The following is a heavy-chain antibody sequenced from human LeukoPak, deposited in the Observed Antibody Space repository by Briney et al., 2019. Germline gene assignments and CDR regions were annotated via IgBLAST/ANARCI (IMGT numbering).Heavy chain of an antibody. D-gene: IGHD2-15*01. CDR3: ARDHERYCSGGSCYLGY. J-gene: IGHJ4*02. Sequence: ASVKDSCKASGYTFTSYGISWVRQAPGQGLEWMGWISAYNGNTNYAQKLQGRVTMTTDTSTSTAYMELRSLRSDDTAVYYCARDHERYCSGGSCYLGYWGQGTLVTVSS. CDR1: GYTFTSYG. V-gene: IGHV1-18*01. CDR2: ISAYNGNT.